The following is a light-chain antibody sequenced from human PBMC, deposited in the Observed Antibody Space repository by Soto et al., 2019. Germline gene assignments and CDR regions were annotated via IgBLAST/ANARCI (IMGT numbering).Light chain of an antibody. CDR3: QQRSNWPPYT. CDR2: DAS. J-gene: IGKJ3*01. CDR1: QSVSNL. Sequence: EIVLTQSPATLSLSPGERATLSCRASQSVSNLIAWYQQKPGQAPRLLIYDASNRATGVPARFSGSGSGTDFTLTISSLEPEDFAVYFCQQRSNWPPYTFGPGTKVNIK. V-gene: IGKV3-11*01.